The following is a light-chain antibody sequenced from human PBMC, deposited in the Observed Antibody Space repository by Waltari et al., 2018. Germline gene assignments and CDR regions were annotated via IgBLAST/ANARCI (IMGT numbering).Light chain of an antibody. CDR2: DAS. CDR1: QTVNAN. Sequence: EIVMTQSPATLYVSPGERATLSCRASQTVNANLAWYQRTPGQAPRLLSYDASKRATGIPARFSGSGSGTDFTLTISSLQSEDFGIYYCHHYNTWPPGTFGQGTKLDNK. V-gene: IGKV3-15*01. J-gene: IGKJ2*02. CDR3: HHYNTWPPGT.